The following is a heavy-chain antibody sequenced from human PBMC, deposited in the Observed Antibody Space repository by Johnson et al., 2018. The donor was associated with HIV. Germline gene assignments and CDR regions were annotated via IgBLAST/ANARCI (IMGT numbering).Heavy chain of an antibody. Sequence: VHLVESGGGLVQPGGSLRLSCAASGFTFSSYAMSWVRQAPGKGLEWVSYISSSGSTIYYADSVKGRFTISRDNSKNTLYLQMNSLRAEDTAVYYCARGDDSSAWGAFDIWGQGTMVTVSS. J-gene: IGHJ3*02. V-gene: IGHV3-48*01. CDR1: GFTFSSYA. CDR3: ARGDDSSAWGAFDI. CDR2: ISSSGSTI. D-gene: IGHD3-22*01.